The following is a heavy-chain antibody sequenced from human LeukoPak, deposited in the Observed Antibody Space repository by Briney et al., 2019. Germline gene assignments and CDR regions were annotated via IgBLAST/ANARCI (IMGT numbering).Heavy chain of an antibody. CDR1: GDSNSGHY. J-gene: IGHJ4*02. CDR2: IYYSGST. D-gene: IGHD3-10*01. Sequence: KPSETLSLTCTVSGDSNSGHYWSWIRQPPGTGLEWIGYIYYSGSTDYNPSLKSRVTISVDTSKNQFSLKLSSVTAADTAVYYCARTYHYGSGSYFLFDFWGQGTLVTVSS. V-gene: IGHV4-59*11. CDR3: ARTYHYGSGSYFLFDF.